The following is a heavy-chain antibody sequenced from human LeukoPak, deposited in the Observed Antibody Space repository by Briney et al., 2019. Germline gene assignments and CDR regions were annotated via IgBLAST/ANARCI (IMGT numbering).Heavy chain of an antibody. J-gene: IGHJ5*02. Sequence: SLRLSCAASGFTFRSYAMSWVRQAPGKGLEWVSTINGNGGATYYADSVRGRFTISRDNSKNTLYLQVNSLRAEDTAVYYCAKGGAYYDFSFDPWGRGTLVTVSS. CDR3: AKGGAYYDFSFDP. CDR1: GFTFRSYA. D-gene: IGHD3-3*01. CDR2: INGNGGAT. V-gene: IGHV3-23*01.